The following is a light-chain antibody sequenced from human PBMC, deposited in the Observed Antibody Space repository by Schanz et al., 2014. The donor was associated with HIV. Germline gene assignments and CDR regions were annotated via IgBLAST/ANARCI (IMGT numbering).Light chain of an antibody. J-gene: IGLJ3*02. CDR2: DVS. CDR1: TSDVGGYNY. Sequence: QSALTQPASVSGSPGQSITISCTGTTSDVGGYNYVSWYQQHPDKAPKLMIYDVSNRPSGVSNRFSGSKSGNTASLTISGLQAEEGADYYGLSYTSSNTWVFGGGTKVTVL. CDR3: LSYTSSNTWV. V-gene: IGLV2-14*01.